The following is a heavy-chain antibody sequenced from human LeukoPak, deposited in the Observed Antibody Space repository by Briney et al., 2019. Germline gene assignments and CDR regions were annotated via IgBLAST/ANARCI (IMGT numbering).Heavy chain of an antibody. Sequence: GGSLRLSCAASGFTFSDYYMSWIRQAPGKGLEWVGRIKSKTDGGPTDYAAPVKGRFTISRDDSKNTLYLQMNSLKTEDTAVYYCSTDRATTWGFDCWGQGTLVTVSS. D-gene: IGHD4-17*01. CDR2: IKSKTDGGPT. CDR1: GFTFSDYY. CDR3: STDRATTWGFDC. J-gene: IGHJ4*02. V-gene: IGHV3-15*01.